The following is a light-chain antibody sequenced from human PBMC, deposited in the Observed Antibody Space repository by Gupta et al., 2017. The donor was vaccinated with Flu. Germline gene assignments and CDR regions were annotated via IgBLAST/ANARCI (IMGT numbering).Light chain of an antibody. CDR3: NSQDSSSDRLI. V-gene: IGLV3-19*01. J-gene: IGLJ2*01. CDR2: GKN. Sequence: SSELPQDPAVSVALGQTVRITCQGDSLRTYYATWYQQKPGQAPVLVIYGKNNRPSGIPDRFSGSSSGNTASLTITGTQAEDEADYYCNSQDSSSDRLIFGGGTKVTVV. CDR1: SLRTYY.